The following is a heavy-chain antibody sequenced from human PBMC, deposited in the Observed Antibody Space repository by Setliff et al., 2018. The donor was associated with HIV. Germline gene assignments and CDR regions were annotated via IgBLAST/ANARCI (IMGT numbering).Heavy chain of an antibody. J-gene: IGHJ4*02. D-gene: IGHD6-19*01. CDR1: GGSISSRSYF. V-gene: IGHV4-39*01. CDR2: IYYSGST. CDR3: ARHDGGGWYVRVLATSFDY. Sequence: SETLSLTCTVSGGSISSRSYFWGWIRQPPGKGLEWIGSIYYSGSTYYNPSLKSRVTISVDTSKNQFSLKLSSVTAADTAVYYCARHDGGGWYVRVLATSFDYWGQGTLVTVSS.